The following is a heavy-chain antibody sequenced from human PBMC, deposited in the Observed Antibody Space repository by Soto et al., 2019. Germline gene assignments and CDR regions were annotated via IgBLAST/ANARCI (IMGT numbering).Heavy chain of an antibody. D-gene: IGHD2-15*01. CDR1: GYSISSGSY. CDR3: ASAHWIVVAGSTLDY. J-gene: IGHJ4*01. V-gene: IGHV4-38-2*01. CDR2: IYHGETP. Sequence: PSETLSLTRSVSGYSISSGSYCRLIRQPPAKGPEWSASIYHGETPFYNPSLTGRITMSVDTSHNQFSLNLRSVTAADTAVYYCASAHWIVVAGSTLDYWAHGTLVTVSS.